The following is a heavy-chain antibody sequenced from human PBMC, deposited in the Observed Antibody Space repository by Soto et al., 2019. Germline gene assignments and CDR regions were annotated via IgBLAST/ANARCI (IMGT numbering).Heavy chain of an antibody. J-gene: IGHJ6*03. CDR3: ARGGYDSPYYYYYYMDV. Sequence: GASVKVSCKASGYTFTGYYMHWVRQAPGQGLEWMGWINPNSGGTNYAQKFQGWVTMTRDTSISTAYMELSRLRSDDTAVYYCARGGYDSPYYYYYYMDVWGKGTTVTVSS. V-gene: IGHV1-2*04. D-gene: IGHD5-12*01. CDR2: INPNSGGT. CDR1: GYTFTGYY.